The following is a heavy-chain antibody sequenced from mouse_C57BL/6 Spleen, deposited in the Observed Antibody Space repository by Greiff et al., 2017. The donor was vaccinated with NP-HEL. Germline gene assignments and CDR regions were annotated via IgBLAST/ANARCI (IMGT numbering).Heavy chain of an antibody. V-gene: IGHV1-9*01. CDR3: ARCDGYSLPY. CDR1: GYTFTGYW. J-gene: IGHJ3*01. Sequence: QVQLQQSGAELMKPGASVKLSCKATGYTFTGYWIEWVKQRPGHGLEWIGEILPGSGGTKYNEKFKSKATLTVDKPSSTAYMQLSSLTSEDSAVYYCARCDGYSLPYWGQGTLVTVSA. CDR2: ILPGSGGT. D-gene: IGHD2-3*01.